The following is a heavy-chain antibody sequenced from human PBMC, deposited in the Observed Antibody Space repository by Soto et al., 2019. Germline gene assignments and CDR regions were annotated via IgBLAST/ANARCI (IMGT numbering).Heavy chain of an antibody. J-gene: IGHJ4*02. CDR1: GGSISSYY. CDR2: INHSGST. D-gene: IGHD1-1*01. V-gene: IGHV4-34*01. Sequence: PSETLSLTCTVSGGSISSYYWSWIRQPPRKGLEWIGEINHSGSTNYNPSLKSRVTISVDTSKNQFSLKLSSVTAADTAVYYCARTGSITFSPAFDYWGQGTLVTVSS. CDR3: ARTGSITFSPAFDY.